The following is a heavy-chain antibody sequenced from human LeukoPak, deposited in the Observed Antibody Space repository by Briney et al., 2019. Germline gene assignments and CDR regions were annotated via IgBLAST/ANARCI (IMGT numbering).Heavy chain of an antibody. V-gene: IGHV1-69*13. CDR2: IIPIFGTA. Sequence: SVKVSCKASGYTFTSYGISWVRQAPGQGLEWMGGIIPIFGTANYAQKFQGRVTITADESTSTAYMELGSLRSEDTAVYYCARSYNFDAFDIWGQGTMVTVSS. CDR3: ARSYNFDAFDI. D-gene: IGHD5-24*01. CDR1: GYTFTSYG. J-gene: IGHJ3*02.